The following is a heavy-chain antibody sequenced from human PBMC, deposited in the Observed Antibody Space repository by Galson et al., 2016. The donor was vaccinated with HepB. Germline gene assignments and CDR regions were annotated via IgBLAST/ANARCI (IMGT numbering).Heavy chain of an antibody. CDR2: INSGGNTI. CDR1: GFTFSNYY. J-gene: IGHJ6*02. V-gene: IGHV3-11*01. D-gene: IGHD6-6*01. CDR3: ARAFRRIAARLSFDYYYGMDV. Sequence: SLRLSCAASGFTFSNYYMTWIRQAPGKGLEWISYINSGGNTIYYADSVKGRFTISRDSAKNSLYLQLNSLRADDTAVYYCARAFRRIAARLSFDYYYGMDVWGQGITVTVSS.